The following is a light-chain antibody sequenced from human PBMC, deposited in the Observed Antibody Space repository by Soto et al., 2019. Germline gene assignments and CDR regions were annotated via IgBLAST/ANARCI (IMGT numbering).Light chain of an antibody. Sequence: QSVLTQPASVSGSPGQSITISCTGTSRDVGGHNYVSWYQQHPGKAPKRMIYDVSNRPSGVSNRFSGSKSGNTASLTISELQAEDEADYYCSSFTSSPSYVFGTGTKLTVL. CDR3: SSFTSSPSYV. J-gene: IGLJ1*01. V-gene: IGLV2-14*01. CDR1: SRDVGGHNY. CDR2: DVS.